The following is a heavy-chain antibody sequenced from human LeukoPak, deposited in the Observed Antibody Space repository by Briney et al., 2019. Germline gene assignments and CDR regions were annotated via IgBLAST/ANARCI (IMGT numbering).Heavy chain of an antibody. D-gene: IGHD5-18*01. CDR3: AKDYWDTAMVDDAFDT. Sequence: GGSLRLSCAASGFTFSSYAMSWVRQAPGKGLEWSSAISGSGGSTYYADSVKGRFTISRDNSKNTLYLQMNSLRAEDTAVYYCAKDYWDTAMVDDAFDTWGQGTMVTVSS. CDR1: GFTFSSYA. J-gene: IGHJ3*02. CDR2: ISGSGGST. V-gene: IGHV3-23*01.